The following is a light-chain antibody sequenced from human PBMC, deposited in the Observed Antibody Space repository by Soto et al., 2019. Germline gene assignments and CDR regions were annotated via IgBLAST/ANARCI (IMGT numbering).Light chain of an antibody. CDR1: QSISNY. J-gene: IGKJ4*01. Sequence: EIVLTQSPATLSLSPGERATFSCRASQSISNYLAWYQQKPAQAPKLLIYDISIRAAGIPARFSGSGSGTDFTLTISSLEPEDLAVYYCQQRSMWPLTFGGGTKVEIK. CDR2: DIS. V-gene: IGKV3-11*01. CDR3: QQRSMWPLT.